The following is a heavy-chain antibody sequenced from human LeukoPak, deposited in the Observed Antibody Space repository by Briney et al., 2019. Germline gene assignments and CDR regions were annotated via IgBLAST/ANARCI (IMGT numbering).Heavy chain of an antibody. CDR2: IYTSGST. CDR1: GGSISSGSYY. CDR3: ARLMSYGKRFDY. Sequence: SETLSLTCTVSGGSISSGSYYWSWIRQPAGKGLEWIGRIYTSGSTNYDPSLKSRVTISVDTSKNQFSLKLSSVTAADTAVYYCARLMSYGKRFDYWGQGTLVTVSS. D-gene: IGHD1-26*01. J-gene: IGHJ4*02. V-gene: IGHV4-61*02.